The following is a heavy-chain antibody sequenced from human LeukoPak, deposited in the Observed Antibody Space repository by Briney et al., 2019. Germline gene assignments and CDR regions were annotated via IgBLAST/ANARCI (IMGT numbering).Heavy chain of an antibody. CDR2: ISSSSSYI. CDR1: GFTFSSYS. J-gene: IGHJ3*02. CDR3: ARDRDVALGGAFDI. D-gene: IGHD2-15*01. Sequence: PGGSLRLSCAASGFTFSSYSMNWVRQAPGKGLEWVSSISSSSSYIYYADSVKGRFTISRDNAKNSLYLQMNSLRAEDTAVYYCARDRDVALGGAFDIWGQGTMVTVSS. V-gene: IGHV3-21*01.